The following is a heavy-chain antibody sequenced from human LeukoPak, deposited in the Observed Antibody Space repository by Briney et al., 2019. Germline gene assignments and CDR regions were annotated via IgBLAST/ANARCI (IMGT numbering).Heavy chain of an antibody. D-gene: IGHD6-19*01. CDR1: GGSFSGYY. CDR2: INHSGST. CDR3: ARGAVAGFDY. Sequence: PSETLSLTCAVYGGSFSGYYWSWIRQPPGKGLEWIGEINHSGSTNYNPSLKSRVTMSVDTSKNQFSLRLSSVTAADTAVYYCARGAVAGFDYWGQGTLVTVSS. V-gene: IGHV4-34*01. J-gene: IGHJ4*02.